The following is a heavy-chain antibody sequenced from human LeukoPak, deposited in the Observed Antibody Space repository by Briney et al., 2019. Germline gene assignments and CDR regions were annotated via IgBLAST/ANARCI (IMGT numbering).Heavy chain of an antibody. J-gene: IGHJ4*02. V-gene: IGHV4-61*02. CDR2: IYTSGST. D-gene: IGHD2-2*02. CDR1: GGSISSGSYY. CDR3: ARVCSSTSCYTKGFVDY. Sequence: PSETLSLTCTVSGGSISSGSYYWSWIRQPAGKGLEWIGRIYTSGSTNYNPSLKSRVTISVDTSKNQFSLKLSSVTAADTAVYYCARVCSSTSCYTKGFVDYWGQGTVVTVSS.